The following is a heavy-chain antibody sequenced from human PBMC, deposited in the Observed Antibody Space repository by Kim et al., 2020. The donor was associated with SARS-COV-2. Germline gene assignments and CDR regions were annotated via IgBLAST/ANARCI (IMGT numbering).Heavy chain of an antibody. CDR3: ARGLS. J-gene: IGHJ5*02. Sequence: SETLSLTCTVSGDSINNSNYYWGWIRQPPGKGLEWIGSIYYSGSTYYNPSLKSRVTISVDTSKNQFSLKLNSVTAADTAVYYCARGLSWGQGTLVTVSS. CDR2: IYYSGST. V-gene: IGHV4-39*01. CDR1: GDSINNSNYY.